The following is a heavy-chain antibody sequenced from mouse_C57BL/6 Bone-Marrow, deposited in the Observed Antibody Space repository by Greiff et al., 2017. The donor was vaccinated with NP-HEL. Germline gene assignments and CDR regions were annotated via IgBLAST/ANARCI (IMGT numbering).Heavy chain of an antibody. D-gene: IGHD2-1*01. Sequence: QVQLQQPGAELVMPGASVKLSCKASGYTFTSYWMHWVKQRPGQGLEWIGEIDPSDSYTNYNQKFKGKSTLTVDKSSSTAYMQLSSLTSEDSAVYYCASWIYYCNYGYFDVWGTGTTVTVSS. CDR3: ASWIYYCNYGYFDV. CDR1: GYTFTSYW. CDR2: IDPSDSYT. J-gene: IGHJ1*03. V-gene: IGHV1-69*01.